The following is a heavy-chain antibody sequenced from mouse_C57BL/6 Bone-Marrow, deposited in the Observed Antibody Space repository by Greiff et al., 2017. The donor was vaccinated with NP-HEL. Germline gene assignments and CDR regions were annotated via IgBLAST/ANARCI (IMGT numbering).Heavy chain of an antibody. CDR2: INPETGGT. V-gene: IGHV1-15*01. Sequence: QVQLQQSGAELVRPGASVTLSCKASGYTFTDYEMHWVKQTPVHGLEWIGAINPETGGTAYNQKFKGKAILTADKSSSTAYMELRILTSEDSAVYYGTSLLPYSFDYWGQGTTLTVSS. CDR3: TSLLPYSFDY. J-gene: IGHJ2*01. D-gene: IGHD1-1*01. CDR1: GYTFTDYE.